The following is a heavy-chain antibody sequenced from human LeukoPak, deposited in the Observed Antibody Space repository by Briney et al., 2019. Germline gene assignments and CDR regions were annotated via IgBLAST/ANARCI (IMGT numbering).Heavy chain of an antibody. D-gene: IGHD6-19*01. Sequence: ASVKVSCKASGYTFTSYYMHWVRQAPGQGLEWMGIINPSGGCTSYAQKFQGRVTMTRDTSTSTVYMELSSLRSEDTAVYYCARDPVPADSGWYLHFDYWGQGTLVTVSS. CDR2: INPSGGCT. J-gene: IGHJ4*02. CDR3: ARDPVPADSGWYLHFDY. V-gene: IGHV1-46*01. CDR1: GYTFTSYY.